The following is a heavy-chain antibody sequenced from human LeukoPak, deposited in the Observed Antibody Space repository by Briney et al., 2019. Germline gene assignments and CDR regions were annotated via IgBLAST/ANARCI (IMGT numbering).Heavy chain of an antibody. CDR1: GFTFSSYS. V-gene: IGHV3-21*04. Sequence: KTGGSLRLSCAASGFTFSSYSMTWVRQAPGKGLEWVSSISSSSSYIYYADSVKGRFTISRDNSKNTLYLQMNSPRAEDTAVYYCAKELRITIFGVVGIKLGRNNWFDPWGQGTLVTVSS. D-gene: IGHD3-3*01. CDR2: ISSSSSYI. CDR3: AKELRITIFGVVGIKLGRNNWFDP. J-gene: IGHJ5*02.